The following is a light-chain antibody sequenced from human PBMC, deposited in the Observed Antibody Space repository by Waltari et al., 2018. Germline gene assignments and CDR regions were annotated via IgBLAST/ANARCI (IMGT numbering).Light chain of an antibody. CDR2: DVS. CDR3: SSFTSSTTGI. V-gene: IGLV2-14*01. CDR1: SSGSGGYEY. Sequence: SALTQPDSVSGSPGQSITISCSGFSSGSGGYEYVSWYQQHPGKAPKIIIYDVSNRPSGVSTRFSGSKSGSSASLTISGLQAEDEADYYCSSFTSSTTGIFGGGTKLTVL. J-gene: IGLJ2*01.